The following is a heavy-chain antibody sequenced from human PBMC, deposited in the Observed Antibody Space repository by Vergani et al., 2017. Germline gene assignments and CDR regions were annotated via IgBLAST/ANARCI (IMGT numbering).Heavy chain of an antibody. CDR1: GGSISSGSYY. D-gene: IGHD3-22*01. CDR2: IYTSGST. J-gene: IGHJ2*01. V-gene: IGHV4-61*02. Sequence: QVQLQESGPGLVKPSQTLSLTCTVSGGSISSGSYYWSWIRQPAGKGLEWIGRIYTSGSTNYNPSLKSRVTMSVDTSKNQFSLKLSSVTAADTAVYYCASGGYYDSSGYHRSVWYFDLWGRGTLVTVSS. CDR3: ASGGYYDSSGYHRSVWYFDL.